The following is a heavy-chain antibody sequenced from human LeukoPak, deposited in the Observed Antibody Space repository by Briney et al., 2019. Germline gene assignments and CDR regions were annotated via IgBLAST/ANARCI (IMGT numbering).Heavy chain of an antibody. CDR3: ARVGDSSGWLYYFDY. V-gene: IGHV3-48*04. CDR2: ISSSSSTI. D-gene: IGHD6-19*01. CDR1: GFTFSSYN. Sequence: GGSLRLSCAASGFTFSSYNMNWVRQAPGKGLEWVSYISSSSSTIYYVDSVKGRFTISRDNAKNSLYLQMNSLRAEDTAVYYCARVGDSSGWLYYFDYWGQGTLVTVSS. J-gene: IGHJ4*02.